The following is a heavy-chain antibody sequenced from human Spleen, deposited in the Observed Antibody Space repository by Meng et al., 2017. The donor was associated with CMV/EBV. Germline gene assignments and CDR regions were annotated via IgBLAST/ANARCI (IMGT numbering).Heavy chain of an antibody. CDR2: ISSIDNTI. Sequence: GSLRLSCAASGFTFSSYEMNWVRQAPGKGLEWVAYISSIDNTIYYADSVKGRFTISRDNAENTLYLQMNSVRAEDTALYYCARDVVGATGWGQGTLVTVSS. CDR1: GFTFSSYE. D-gene: IGHD1-26*01. V-gene: IGHV3-48*03. CDR3: ARDVVGATG. J-gene: IGHJ4*02.